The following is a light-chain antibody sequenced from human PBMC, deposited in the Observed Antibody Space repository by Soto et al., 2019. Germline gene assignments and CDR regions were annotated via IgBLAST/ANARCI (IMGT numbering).Light chain of an antibody. Sequence: SYELTQPPSVSVAPGQTASITCGGKDIGSKTVHWYQQKPGQAPVLVVDDDGDRPSGIPERFSGSNSRNAATLTITGVEAGDEADYYCQVWDSSSEPLVFDGGTKLTVL. CDR3: QVWDSSSEPLV. V-gene: IGLV3-21*02. CDR2: DDG. J-gene: IGLJ2*01. CDR1: DIGSKT.